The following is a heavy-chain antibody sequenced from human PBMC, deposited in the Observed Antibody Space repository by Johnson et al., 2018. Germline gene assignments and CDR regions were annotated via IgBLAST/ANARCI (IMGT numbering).Heavy chain of an antibody. CDR3: ARVRGYNFMDV. CDR1: GFTFDDYS. V-gene: IGHV3-43*01. Sequence: VQLVQSGGVVEQPGGSLRLSCAASGFTFDDYSMHWVRQAPGKGLVWVSLITWNGGSTYYADSVKGRFTTSRDNSKNSLYLQMNRRRTEDPALYYCARVRGYNFMDVWGKGTTVTVSS. CDR2: ITWNGGST. D-gene: IGHD5-12*01. J-gene: IGHJ6*03.